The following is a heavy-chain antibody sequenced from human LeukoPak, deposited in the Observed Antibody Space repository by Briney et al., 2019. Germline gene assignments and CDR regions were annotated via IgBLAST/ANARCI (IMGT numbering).Heavy chain of an antibody. CDR2: ISGSGGST. D-gene: IGHD6-13*01. CDR1: GFILSTYS. CDR3: AKSADTTSWGAGKY. Sequence: GGSLRLSCAASGFILSTYSMNWVRQAPGKGLEWVSGISGSGGSTDYADSVRGRFTISRDNSKNTLYLQMNSLRAEDTAVYYCAKSADTTSWGAGKYWGQGTLVTVSS. J-gene: IGHJ4*02. V-gene: IGHV3-23*01.